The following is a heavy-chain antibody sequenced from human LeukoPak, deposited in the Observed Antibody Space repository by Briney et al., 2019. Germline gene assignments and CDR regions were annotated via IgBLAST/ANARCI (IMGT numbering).Heavy chain of an antibody. V-gene: IGHV4-34*01. CDR3: ARSVTTNWFDP. Sequence: SETLSLTCAVYGGSFSGYYRSWIRQPPGKGLEWIGEINHSGSTNYNPSLKSRVTMSVDTSKNQFSLKLSSVTAADTAVYYCARSVTTNWFDPWGQGTLVTVSS. D-gene: IGHD4-17*01. CDR2: INHSGST. J-gene: IGHJ5*02. CDR1: GGSFSGYY.